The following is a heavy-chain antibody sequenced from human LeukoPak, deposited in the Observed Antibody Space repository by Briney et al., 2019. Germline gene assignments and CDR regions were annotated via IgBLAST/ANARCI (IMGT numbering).Heavy chain of an antibody. D-gene: IGHD3-16*01. Sequence: GESLKISCRGSGYDFIIHWIAWVRQMPGKGLEWMGIIYPDDSDTTYSPSFQGQITISADKSISSAYLHLSGLKASDTATYFCARRGRLNYVGPQSYFDHWGQGSLVTVSS. CDR2: IYPDDSDT. CDR1: GYDFIIHW. CDR3: ARRGRLNYVGPQSYFDH. V-gene: IGHV5-51*01. J-gene: IGHJ4*02.